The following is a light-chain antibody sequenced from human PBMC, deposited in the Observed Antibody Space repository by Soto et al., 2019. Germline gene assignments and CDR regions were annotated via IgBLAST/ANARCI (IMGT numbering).Light chain of an antibody. CDR1: QSVSSSS. CDR3: QQYRT. CDR2: GAS. Sequence: ETVLTQSPVTLSLSPGERATLSCRASQSVSSSSLAWYQQKPGQAPRLLIFGASNRATGIPDRFSGSGSGTDFILTISRLEPEDFAVYYCQQYRTFGPGTKVDIK. V-gene: IGKV3-20*01. J-gene: IGKJ3*01.